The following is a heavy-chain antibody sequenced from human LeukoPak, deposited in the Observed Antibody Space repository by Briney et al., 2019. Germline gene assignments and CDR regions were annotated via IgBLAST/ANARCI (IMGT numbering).Heavy chain of an antibody. D-gene: IGHD3-22*01. CDR3: ARDPRYYYDSSGYYKGAFDI. Sequence: SETLSLTCTVSGGSISSYYWSWIRQPPGKGLEWIGYIYYSGSTNYNPSLKSRVTISVDTSKNQFSLKLSSVTAADTAVYYCARDPRYYYDSSGYYKGAFDIWGQGTMVTVSS. CDR1: GGSISSYY. CDR2: IYYSGST. V-gene: IGHV4-59*01. J-gene: IGHJ3*02.